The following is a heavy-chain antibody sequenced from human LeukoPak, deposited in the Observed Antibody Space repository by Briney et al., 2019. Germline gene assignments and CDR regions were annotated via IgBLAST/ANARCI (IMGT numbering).Heavy chain of an antibody. CDR3: ARTTIFGVVIPFDY. J-gene: IGHJ4*02. Sequence: ASVKVSCKASGYTFTSYGISWARQAPGQGLEWMGWISAYNGNTNYAQKLQGRVTMTTDTSTSTAYMELRSLRSDDTAVYYCARTTIFGVVIPFDYWGQGTLVTVSS. D-gene: IGHD3-3*01. CDR2: ISAYNGNT. CDR1: GYTFTSYG. V-gene: IGHV1-18*01.